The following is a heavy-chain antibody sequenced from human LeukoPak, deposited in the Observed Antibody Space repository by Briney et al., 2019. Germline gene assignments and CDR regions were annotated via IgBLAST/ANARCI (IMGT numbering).Heavy chain of an antibody. D-gene: IGHD6-19*01. V-gene: IGHV3-15*01. Sequence: GGSLRLSCAASGFSFSDAWLSWVRQPPGKGLEWVGRIKSKSDGGTTDYAAPVKGRFTISRDDSKNTLYVQMNSLKTEDTAVYYCTTLMGSIGQWGQGTLVTVSS. J-gene: IGHJ4*02. CDR1: GFSFSDAW. CDR2: IKSKSDGGTT. CDR3: TTLMGSIGQ.